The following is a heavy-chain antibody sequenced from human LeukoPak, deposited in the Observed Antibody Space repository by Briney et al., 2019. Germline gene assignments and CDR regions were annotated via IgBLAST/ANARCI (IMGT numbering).Heavy chain of an antibody. CDR2: INPRGGST. Sequence: ASVKVSCKASGYTFTRNYMHWVRQAPGQGLEWMGIINPRGGSTTYAQKFQGRLTMTRDTSTSTVYMELSSLRSEDTAVYYCARSMAMVPGGYWGQGTLVTVSS. CDR3: ARSMAMVPGGY. D-gene: IGHD4/OR15-4a*01. V-gene: IGHV1-46*01. J-gene: IGHJ4*02. CDR1: GYTFTRNY.